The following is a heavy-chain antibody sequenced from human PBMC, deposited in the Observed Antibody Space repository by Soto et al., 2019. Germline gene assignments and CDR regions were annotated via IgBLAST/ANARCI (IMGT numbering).Heavy chain of an antibody. V-gene: IGHV4-30-4*08. CDR1: GGSISSGGYY. CDR3: ASQQRDYDILTGYNYYYYGMDV. Sequence: SETLSLTCTVYGGSISSGGYYWSWIRQHPGKGLGWIGYIYYSGSTYYNPSLKSRVTMSVDTSKNQFSLKLSSVTAADTTVYYCASQQRDYDILTGYNYYYYGMDVWGQGTTVTVSS. D-gene: IGHD3-9*01. J-gene: IGHJ6*02. CDR2: IYYSGST.